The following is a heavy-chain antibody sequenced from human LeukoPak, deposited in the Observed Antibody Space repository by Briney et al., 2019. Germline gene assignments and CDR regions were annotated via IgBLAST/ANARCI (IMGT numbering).Heavy chain of an antibody. V-gene: IGHV4-39*01. CDR3: ARLMYSSGCFDY. CDR1: GGSISSSSYY. J-gene: IGHJ4*02. Sequence: SETLSLTCTVSGGSISSSSYYWGWIRQPPGKGLEWIGSIYYSVSTYYNPSLKSRVTMSVDTSKNQFSLKLSSVTAADTAVYYCARLMYSSGCFDYWGQGTLVTVSS. D-gene: IGHD6-19*01. CDR2: IYYSVST.